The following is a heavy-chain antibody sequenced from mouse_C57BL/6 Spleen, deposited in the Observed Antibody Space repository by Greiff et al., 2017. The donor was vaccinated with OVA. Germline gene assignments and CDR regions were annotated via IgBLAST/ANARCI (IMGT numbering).Heavy chain of an antibody. CDR3: ARGWDYGLRAY. Sequence: VQLQQSGAELVRPGTSVKVSCKASGFAFTNYLIEWVKQRPGQGLEWIGVLYPGSGGNNYNAKFQGKATLTADTSSSTAYMQLSSLTSEDSAVYFCARGWDYGLRAYWGQGTLVTVSA. V-gene: IGHV1-54*01. CDR2: LYPGSGGN. CDR1: GFAFTNYL. D-gene: IGHD2-4*01. J-gene: IGHJ3*01.